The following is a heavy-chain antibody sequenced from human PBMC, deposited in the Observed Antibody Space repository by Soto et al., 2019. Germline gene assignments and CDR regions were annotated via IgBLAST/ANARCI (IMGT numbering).Heavy chain of an antibody. D-gene: IGHD1-26*01. CDR1: GGSITSNIW. CDR2: IYHSGNT. V-gene: IGHV4-4*02. J-gene: IGHJ6*02. CDR3: ARLVMGATAHYYVLDV. Sequence: SETLSLTCAVSGGSITSNIWWSWVRQPPGKGLEWIGEIYHSGNTNYNPSLKSRVTLSVDKSKSQISLELTSVTAADTAVYYCARLVMGATAHYYVLDVWGQGTTVTVSS.